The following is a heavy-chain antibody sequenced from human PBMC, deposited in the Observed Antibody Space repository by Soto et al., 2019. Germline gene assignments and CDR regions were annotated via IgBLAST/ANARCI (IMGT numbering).Heavy chain of an antibody. D-gene: IGHD6-13*01. CDR2: ISSYNGNT. Sequence: GXSVKVSCRASGYTFTSYGIRWVRQAPGQGLEWMGWISSYNGNTNYAQKLQGRVTMTTDTSTSTAYMELRSLRSDDTAVYYCARDRYRYIDSSSWPSDYWGQGTLVTVSS. V-gene: IGHV1-18*01. J-gene: IGHJ4*02. CDR1: GYTFTSYG. CDR3: ARDRYRYIDSSSWPSDY.